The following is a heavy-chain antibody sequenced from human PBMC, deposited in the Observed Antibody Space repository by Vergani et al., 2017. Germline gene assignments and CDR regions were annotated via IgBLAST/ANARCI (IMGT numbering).Heavy chain of an antibody. J-gene: IGHJ4*02. V-gene: IGHV3-23*01. CDR1: GFTFSSYA. D-gene: IGHD3-10*01. CDR3: AKERDGSGSYYDY. Sequence: EVQLLESGGGLVQPGGSLRLSCAASGFTFSSYAMSWVRQAPGKGLEWVSAISGRGGSTYYADSVEGRFTITRDNSKNTLYLQMNSLRAEDTAVYYCAKERDGSGSYYDYWGQGTLVTVSS. CDR2: ISGRGGST.